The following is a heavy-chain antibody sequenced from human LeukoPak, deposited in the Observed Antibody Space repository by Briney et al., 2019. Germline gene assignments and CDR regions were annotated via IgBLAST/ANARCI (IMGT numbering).Heavy chain of an antibody. CDR3: AKGPWGPYYYDSSGCARRPFDY. CDR2: ISGSGGST. D-gene: IGHD3-22*01. Sequence: GGSLRLSCAASGFTFSSYAMSWVRQAPGKGLEWVSAISGSGGSTYYADSVKGRFTISRDNSKNTLYLQMNSLRAEDTAVYYCAKGPWGPYYYDSSGCARRPFDYWGQGTLVTVSS. V-gene: IGHV3-23*01. CDR1: GFTFSSYA. J-gene: IGHJ4*02.